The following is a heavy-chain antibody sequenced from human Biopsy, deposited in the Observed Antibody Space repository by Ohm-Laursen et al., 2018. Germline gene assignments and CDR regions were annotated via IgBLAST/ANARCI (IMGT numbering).Heavy chain of an antibody. D-gene: IGHD4-23*01. CDR2: ISYTGYT. CDR1: GGSFTGHY. V-gene: IGHV4-59*11. CDR3: ARGSNDFGGLYFPR. J-gene: IGHJ4*02. Sequence: PGTLSLTCTVSGGSFTGHYWSWIRQPPGKGLEWIGHISYTGYTSYNASLKSRVTISVDTSRNHFSLRLSSLTAADTAAYYCARGSNDFGGLYFPRWGQGTLLTVSS.